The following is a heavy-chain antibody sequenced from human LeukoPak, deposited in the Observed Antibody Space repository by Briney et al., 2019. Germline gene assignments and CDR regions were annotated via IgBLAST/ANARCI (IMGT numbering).Heavy chain of an antibody. D-gene: IGHD3-9*01. CDR3: ARRYYDILTGYYYFDY. V-gene: IGHV4-59*08. Sequence: SETLSLTCTVSGASISSYYWSWIRQPPGKGLEGIGNFYYNGTTNYNPSLRSRVTISVDTSKNQFSLKLSSVPAADTAVYYCARRYYDILTGYYYFDYWGQGTLVTVSS. CDR1: GASISSYY. CDR2: FYYNGTT. J-gene: IGHJ4*02.